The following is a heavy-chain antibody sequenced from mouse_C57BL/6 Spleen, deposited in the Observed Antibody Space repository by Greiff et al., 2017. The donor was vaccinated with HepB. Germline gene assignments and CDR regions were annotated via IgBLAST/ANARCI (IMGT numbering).Heavy chain of an antibody. Sequence: VQLQQSGAELVRPGASVTLSCKASGYTFTDYEMHWVKQTPVHGLEWIGAIDPETGGTASNQKFKGKAILTADKSSSTAYMELLSLTSEDSAVYYCTREEQVSDYYAMDYWGQGTSVTVSS. J-gene: IGHJ4*01. V-gene: IGHV1-15*01. CDR2: IDPETGGT. CDR1: GYTFTDYE. CDR3: TREEQVSDYYAMDY.